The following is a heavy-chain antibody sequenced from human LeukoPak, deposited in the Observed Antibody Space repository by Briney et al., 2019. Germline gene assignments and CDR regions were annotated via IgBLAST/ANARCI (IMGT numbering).Heavy chain of an antibody. V-gene: IGHV3-23*01. CDR3: AKHEYYVWGSSRYSYFDY. J-gene: IGHJ4*02. CDR1: GFTFSIYG. D-gene: IGHD3-16*02. Sequence: GGTLRLSCAASGFTFSIYGVSWVRQAPGKGLEWVSAITDSGASTYYADSVKGRFTISRDNSKKTLYLQMNSLRAEDTAVYYCAKHEYYVWGSSRYSYFDYWGQGALVTVSS. CDR2: ITDSGAST.